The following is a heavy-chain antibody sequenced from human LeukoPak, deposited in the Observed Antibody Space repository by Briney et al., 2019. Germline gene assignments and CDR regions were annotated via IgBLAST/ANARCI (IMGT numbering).Heavy chain of an antibody. CDR2: INTNSGGT. CDR1: GYTFTGYY. Sequence: ASLKLSCKASGYTFTGYYMHWVRQAPGQGLEWMGWINTNSGGTNYAQKFQGRVTMTRDTSISTAYLEMSSLRSEDTALYYCARSRPEAWFGELRLNYYYYMDVWGKGPTVTFSS. J-gene: IGHJ6*03. V-gene: IGHV1-2*02. CDR3: ARSRPEAWFGELRLNYYYYMDV. D-gene: IGHD3-10*01.